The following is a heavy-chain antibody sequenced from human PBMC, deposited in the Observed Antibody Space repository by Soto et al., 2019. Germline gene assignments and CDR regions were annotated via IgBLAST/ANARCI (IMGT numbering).Heavy chain of an antibody. CDR1: GGSISSYY. V-gene: IGHV4-59*01. CDR2: IYYSGST. Sequence: QVQLQESGPGLVKPSETLSLTCTVSGGSISSYYWSWIRQPPGKGLEWIGYIYYSGSTNYNPSLKSRVTISVDTSKNQFSLKLSSVTAADTAVYYCAKVHNWFDPWGHGTLVTVSS. CDR3: AKVHNWFDP. J-gene: IGHJ5*02.